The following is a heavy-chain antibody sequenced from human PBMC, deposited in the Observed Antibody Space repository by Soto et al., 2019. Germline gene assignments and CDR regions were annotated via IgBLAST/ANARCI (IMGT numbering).Heavy chain of an antibody. CDR2: INHSGST. CDR1: GGSFSGYY. V-gene: IGHV4-34*01. D-gene: IGHD2-15*01. CDR3: ARGEGYCSGGSCKNWFDP. Sequence: QVQLQQWGAGLLKPSETLSLTCAVYGGSFSGYYWSWIRQPPGKGLEWIGEINHSGSTNYNQSLKSRVTISVDTSKHQFSLKLSSVTAADTAVYYWARGEGYCSGGSCKNWFDPWGQGTLVTVSS. J-gene: IGHJ5*02.